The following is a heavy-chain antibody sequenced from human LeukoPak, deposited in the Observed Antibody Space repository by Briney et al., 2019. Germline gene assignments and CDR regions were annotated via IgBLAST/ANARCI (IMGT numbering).Heavy chain of an antibody. CDR2: ISGSGGST. CDR3: ARAGSSNYYYYYMDV. J-gene: IGHJ6*03. V-gene: IGHV3-23*01. D-gene: IGHD6-13*01. Sequence: PGGSLRLSCAASGFTFSSYAMSWVRQAPGKGLEWVSAISGSGGSTYYADSVKGRFTISRDNSKNTLYLQMNSLGAEDTAVYYCARAGSSNYYYYYMDVWGKGTTVTVSS. CDR1: GFTFSSYA.